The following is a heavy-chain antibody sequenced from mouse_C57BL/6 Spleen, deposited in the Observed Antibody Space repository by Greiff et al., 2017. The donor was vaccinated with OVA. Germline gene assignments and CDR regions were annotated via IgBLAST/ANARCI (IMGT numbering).Heavy chain of an antibody. D-gene: IGHD2-2*01. CDR2: IYPGDGDT. CDR1: GYAFSSYW. CDR3: ARDYGYPYYYAMDY. Sequence: QVQLQQSGAELVKPGASVKISCKASGYAFSSYWMNWVKQRPGQGLEWIGQIYPGDGDTNYNGKFKGKATLTADKSSSTAYMQLSSLTSEDSAVYFCARDYGYPYYYAMDYWGQGTSVTVSS. J-gene: IGHJ4*01. V-gene: IGHV1-80*01.